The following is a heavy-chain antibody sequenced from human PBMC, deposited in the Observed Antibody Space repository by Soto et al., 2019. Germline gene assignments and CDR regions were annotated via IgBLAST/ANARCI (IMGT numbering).Heavy chain of an antibody. Sequence: GGSLRLSCAASGFTFSSYGMHWVRQAPGKGLEWVAVIWYDGSNKYYADSVKGRFTISRDNSKNTLYLQMNSLRAEDTAVYYCARDRFPRSSLLWFDPWGQGTLVTVSS. CDR3: ARDRFPRSSLLWFDP. V-gene: IGHV3-33*01. CDR1: GFTFSSYG. CDR2: IWYDGSNK. J-gene: IGHJ5*02. D-gene: IGHD6-13*01.